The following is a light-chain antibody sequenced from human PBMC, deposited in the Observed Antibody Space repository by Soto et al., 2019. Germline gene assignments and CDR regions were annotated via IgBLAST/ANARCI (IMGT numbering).Light chain of an antibody. CDR2: GAS. CDR1: QSVSSSY. CDR3: QQYNNWPRT. V-gene: IGKV3-15*01. J-gene: IGKJ1*01. Sequence: EIVLTQSPGTLSLYPGERATLSFRASQSVSSSYLAWYQQKPGQAPRLLIYGASTRATGIPARFSGSGSGTEFTLAISSLQSEDFAVYYCQQYNNWPRTFGQGTKVDIK.